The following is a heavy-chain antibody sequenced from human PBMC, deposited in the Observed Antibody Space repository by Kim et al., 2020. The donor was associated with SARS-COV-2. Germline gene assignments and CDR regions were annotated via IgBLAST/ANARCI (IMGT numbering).Heavy chain of an antibody. CDR1: GYTFSNYW. CDR3: ASRQGGGDGLDI. CDR2: IDPSDSYA. Sequence: GESLKISCEGSGYTFSNYWITWVRQMPGKGLEYMAKIDPSDSYANYSPSFQGRVTISVNKALNTAYLQWRSLKASDTAIYFCASRQGGGDGLDIWGQGTVVTVSS. V-gene: IGHV5-10-1*01. D-gene: IGHD2-15*01. J-gene: IGHJ3*02.